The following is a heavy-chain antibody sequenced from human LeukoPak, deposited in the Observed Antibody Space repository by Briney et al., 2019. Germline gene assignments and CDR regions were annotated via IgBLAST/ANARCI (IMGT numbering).Heavy chain of an antibody. J-gene: IGHJ3*02. CDR2: INAGNGNT. CDR1: GYTFTSYA. D-gene: IGHD4-23*01. Sequence: ASVKVSCKASGYTFTSYAMHWVRQAPGQRLEWMGWINAGNGNTKYSQKFQGRVTITRDTSASTAYMELSSLSSEDTAVYYCARGRTVVKDAFDIWGQGTMVTVST. CDR3: ARGRTVVKDAFDI. V-gene: IGHV1-3*01.